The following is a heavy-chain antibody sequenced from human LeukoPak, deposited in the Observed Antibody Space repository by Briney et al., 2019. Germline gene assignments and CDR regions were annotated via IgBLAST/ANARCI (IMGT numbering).Heavy chain of an antibody. CDR3: ARSER. Sequence: GGSLRLSCAGSGFTFNSPSWMSWVRQAPGKGLEWVANINADGSRKYYVDSVKGRFTISKDNAKKSLYLETNSLTAEDTAVYYCARSERWGQGTLVTVSS. V-gene: IGHV3-7*01. CDR1: GFTFNSPSW. J-gene: IGHJ4*02. CDR2: INADGSRK.